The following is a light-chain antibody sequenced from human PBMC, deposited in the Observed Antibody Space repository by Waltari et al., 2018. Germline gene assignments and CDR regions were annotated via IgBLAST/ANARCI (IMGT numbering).Light chain of an antibody. CDR2: GGS. J-gene: IGLJ2*01. Sequence: QSALTQPASVSGSPEQSITIPCPGPSSDVGRYNLVSWYQQHPGKSPKLIIYGGSQRPSGVANRFSGSKSENTASLTISGLQTEDEADYYCCSYGGSGTLVFGGGTKLAVL. V-gene: IGLV2-23*01. CDR1: SSDVGRYNL. CDR3: CSYGGSGTLV.